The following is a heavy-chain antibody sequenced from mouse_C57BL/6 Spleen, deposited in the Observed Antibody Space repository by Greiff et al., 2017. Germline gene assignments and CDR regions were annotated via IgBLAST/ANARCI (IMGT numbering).Heavy chain of an antibody. CDR2: IDPETGGT. J-gene: IGHJ4*01. CDR1: GYTFTDYE. CDR3: TSTTVVAMDY. V-gene: IGHV1-15*01. Sequence: VHLVESGAELVRPGASVTLSCKASGYTFTDYEMHWVKQTPVHGLEWIGAIDPETGGTAYNQKFKGKAILTADKSSSTAYMELRSLTSEDSAVYYCTSTTVVAMDYWGQGTSVTVSS. D-gene: IGHD1-1*01.